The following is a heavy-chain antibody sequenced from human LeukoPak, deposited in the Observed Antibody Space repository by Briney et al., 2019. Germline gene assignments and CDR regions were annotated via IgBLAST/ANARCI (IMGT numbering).Heavy chain of an antibody. J-gene: IGHJ1*01. CDR2: LSGVGNST. V-gene: IGHV3-23*01. Sequence: QTGGSLRPSCAASGFTFSSYAMSWVRQAPGKGLEWISTLSGVGNSTYYADSVKGRFTISRDSSKNTLYLQMNSLRAEDTAVYFCAKGPMYYYDSSAPYPEYFQHWGQGTLVTVSS. CDR3: AKGPMYYYDSSAPYPEYFQH. CDR1: GFTFSSYA. D-gene: IGHD3-22*01.